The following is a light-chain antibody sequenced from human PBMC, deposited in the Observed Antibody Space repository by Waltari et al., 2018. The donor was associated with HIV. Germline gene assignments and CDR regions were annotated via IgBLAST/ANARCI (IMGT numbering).Light chain of an antibody. Sequence: QSALTQPASVSGSPGQSITLSCTGTSSDVGGYNHVSWYQQHPGKAPKLMIYDVSNRPSGVSNRFSGSKSGNTASLTISGLQAEDEADYYCSSYTSSSTLVFGGGTKLTVL. CDR2: DVS. V-gene: IGLV2-14*03. CDR1: SSDVGGYNH. J-gene: IGLJ2*01. CDR3: SSYTSSSTLV.